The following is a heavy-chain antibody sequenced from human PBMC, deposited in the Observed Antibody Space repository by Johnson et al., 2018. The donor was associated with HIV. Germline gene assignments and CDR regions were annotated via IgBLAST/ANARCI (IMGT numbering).Heavy chain of an antibody. D-gene: IGHD5-12*01. CDR1: GFTFSSYA. CDR3: AKGEVGHIVNTRESTFDI. Sequence: VQLVESGGGLVQPGGSLRLSCAASGFTFSSYAMSWVRQAPGKALACVANLNQDGREISSLDSVKARFPISRDHATNSLFLQMTSLRAEDTAVYYCAKGEVGHIVNTRESTFDIWGQGTMVIVSS. CDR2: LNQDGREI. V-gene: IGHV3-7*01. J-gene: IGHJ3*02.